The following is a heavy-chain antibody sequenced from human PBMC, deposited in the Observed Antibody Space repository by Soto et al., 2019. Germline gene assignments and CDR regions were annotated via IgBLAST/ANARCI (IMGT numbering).Heavy chain of an antibody. CDR1: VVTFSSFC. Sequence: PWGSLRLSCVVSVVTFSSFCMNWVRQGPGKGLEWVGNINTDGSQTQFVDSVKGRFTFSRDNAKNSLYLEMNSLRAEDTAAYYCVRGTPTPGLDYSGQGTLVTVSS. CDR2: INTDGSQT. D-gene: IGHD1-7*01. V-gene: IGHV3-7*03. CDR3: VRGTPTPGLDY. J-gene: IGHJ4*02.